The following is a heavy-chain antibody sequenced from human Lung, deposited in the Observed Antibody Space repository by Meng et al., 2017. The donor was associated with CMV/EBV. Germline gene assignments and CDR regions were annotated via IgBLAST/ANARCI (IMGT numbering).Heavy chain of an antibody. D-gene: IGHD4/OR15-4a*01. J-gene: IGHJ4*02. CDR1: GFKFRDYH. CDR2: ISGTGSTI. Sequence: GESLKISCAASGFKFRDYHMSWIRQAPGKGLEWVSYISGTGSTIYYADSVKGRFTISRDNAKNSLYLQMHSLRAEDTSVYYGARAYDCGTRPLDHWGQGTLVTVSS. CDR3: ARAYDCGTRPLDH. V-gene: IGHV3-11*04.